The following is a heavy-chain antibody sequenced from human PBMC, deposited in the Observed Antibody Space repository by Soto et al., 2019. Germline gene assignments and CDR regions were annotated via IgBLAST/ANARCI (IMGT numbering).Heavy chain of an antibody. CDR3: ARGLATLPVFAFDI. J-gene: IGHJ3*02. CDR1: GFSLSTSGVG. D-gene: IGHD3-3*02. Sequence: QGTLKESGPTLVKPTQTLTLTCSFSGFSLSTSGVGVGWIRQSPGKALEWLALIYWSGDEHYRPSLKSRLSIINDTSKNHVVLIMTDIDPVDTATYYCARGLATLPVFAFDIWGQGTMVTVSS. CDR2: IYWSGDE. V-gene: IGHV2-5*01.